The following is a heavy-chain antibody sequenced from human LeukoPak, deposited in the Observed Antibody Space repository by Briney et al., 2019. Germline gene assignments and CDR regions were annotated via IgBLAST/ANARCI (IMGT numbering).Heavy chain of an antibody. V-gene: IGHV1-46*03. Sequence: ASVKVSCKASGYTFTSYYMHWVRQAPGQGLEWMGIINPSGGSTSYAQKFQGRVTMTRDTSTSTVYMDLSSLRSEDTAVYYCARDPDTMVRGYRDWFDPWGQGTLVTVSS. CDR1: GYTFTSYY. J-gene: IGHJ5*02. CDR3: ARDPDTMVRGYRDWFDP. D-gene: IGHD3-10*01. CDR2: INPSGGST.